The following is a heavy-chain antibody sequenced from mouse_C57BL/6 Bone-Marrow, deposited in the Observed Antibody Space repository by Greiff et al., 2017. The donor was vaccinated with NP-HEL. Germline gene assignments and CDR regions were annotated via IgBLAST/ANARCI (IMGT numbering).Heavy chain of an antibody. CDR3: ASQLRRFDY. V-gene: IGHV5-2*01. J-gene: IGHJ3*01. D-gene: IGHD3-2*02. CDR1: EYAFPSHD. Sequence: VQLQQSGGGLVQPGESLKLSCESNEYAFPSHDMSWVRKTPEKSLELVAAINSDGGSTYYPDTMERRSIISRDNTKKTLYLQMSRLRSEDTALYYCASQLRRFDYWGQGTGITVSA. CDR2: INSDGGST.